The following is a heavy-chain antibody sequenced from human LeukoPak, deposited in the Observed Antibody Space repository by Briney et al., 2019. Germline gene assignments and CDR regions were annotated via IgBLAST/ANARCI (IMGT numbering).Heavy chain of an antibody. CDR2: ISGSGGST. V-gene: IGHV3-23*01. J-gene: IGHJ3*02. CDR3: AKEIAAAGTWPGDAFDI. CDR1: GFTFSGYA. D-gene: IGHD6-13*01. Sequence: GGSLRLSCAASGFTFSGYAMSWVRQAPGKGLEWVSAISGSGGSTYYADSVKGRFTISRDNSQNTLYLQMNSLRAEDTAVYYCAKEIAAAGTWPGDAFDIWGQGTMVTVSS.